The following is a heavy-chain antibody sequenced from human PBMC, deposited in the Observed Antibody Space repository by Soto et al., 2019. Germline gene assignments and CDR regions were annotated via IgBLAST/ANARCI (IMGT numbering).Heavy chain of an antibody. Sequence: EVQLVESGGGLVKPGGSLRLSCAASGFTFSSYSMNWVRQAPGKGLEWVSSISSSSSYIYYADSVKGRFTISRDNAKNSLYLQMNSLRAVDTAVYYCARDISMIDGYYYCMDVWGQGTTVTVSS. D-gene: IGHD3-22*01. CDR3: ARDISMIDGYYYCMDV. CDR1: GFTFSSYS. CDR2: ISSSSSYI. V-gene: IGHV3-21*01. J-gene: IGHJ6*02.